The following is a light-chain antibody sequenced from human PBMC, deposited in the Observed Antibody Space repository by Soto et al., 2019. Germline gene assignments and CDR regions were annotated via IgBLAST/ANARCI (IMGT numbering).Light chain of an antibody. Sequence: EIVLTQSAYTRSLSPGQRATLSCRASQSVRSDYFAWYQQKPGQAPRVIIFGVSTRATGVPDRFSGSGSGTEFTLTISSLQSEDSAVYFCQQYNNWPPLTFGGGTKVDIK. CDR3: QQYNNWPPLT. CDR2: GVS. CDR1: QSVRSD. V-gene: IGKV3D-15*01. J-gene: IGKJ4*01.